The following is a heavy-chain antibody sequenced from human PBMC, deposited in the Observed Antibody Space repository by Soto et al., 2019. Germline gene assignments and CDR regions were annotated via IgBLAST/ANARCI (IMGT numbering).Heavy chain of an antibody. CDR1: GFTFSSYS. D-gene: IGHD3-10*01. Sequence: PGGSLRLSCAASGFTFSSYSMNWVRQAPGKGLEWVSSISSSSSYIYYADSVKGRFTISRDNAKNSPYLQMNSLRAEDTAVYYCARDMVRGADYWGQGTLVTVSS. J-gene: IGHJ4*02. CDR2: ISSSSSYI. V-gene: IGHV3-21*01. CDR3: ARDMVRGADY.